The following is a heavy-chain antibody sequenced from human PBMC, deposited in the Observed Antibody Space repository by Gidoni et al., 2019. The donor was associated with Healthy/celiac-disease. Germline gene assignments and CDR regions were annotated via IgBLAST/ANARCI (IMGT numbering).Heavy chain of an antibody. D-gene: IGHD3-16*01. CDR1: GGSISSSSYY. CDR3: ATRGWGRPDGDDDAFDI. V-gene: IGHV4-39*01. J-gene: IGHJ3*02. Sequence: QLQLQESGPGLVKPSETLSLTCTVSGGSISSSSYYWGWIRQPPGKGLEWIGSIYYSGSTYYNPSLKSRVTISVDTSKNQFSLKLSSVTAADTAVYYCATRGWGRPDGDDDAFDIWGQGTMVTVSS. CDR2: IYYSGST.